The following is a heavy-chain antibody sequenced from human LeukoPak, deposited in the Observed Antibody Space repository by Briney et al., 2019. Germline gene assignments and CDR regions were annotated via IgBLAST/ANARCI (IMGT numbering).Heavy chain of an antibody. V-gene: IGHV3-7*01. D-gene: IGHD3-9*01. J-gene: IGHJ4*02. CDR1: GFTFSSYC. Sequence: GGSLRLSCAASGFTFSSYCMSWVRQAPGKGLEWVANIKQDGSEKYYVESVKGRFTISRDNAKNSLYLQMNSLRAEDSAIYYCARSGQIRYFDWAQDYWGQGTLVTVSS. CDR3: ARSGQIRYFDWAQDY. CDR2: IKQDGSEK.